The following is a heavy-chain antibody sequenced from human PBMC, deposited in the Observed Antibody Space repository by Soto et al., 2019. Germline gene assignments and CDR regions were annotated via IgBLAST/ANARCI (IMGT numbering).Heavy chain of an antibody. Sequence: QVQLVESGGGVVQPGRSLRLSCAASGFTFSSYGMHWVRQAPGKGLEWVAVISYDGSNKYYADSVKGRFTISRDNSKNTLYLQMNSLRADDTAVYYCAKGGQWELLPGFDYWGQGTLVTVSS. CDR3: AKGGQWELLPGFDY. V-gene: IGHV3-30*18. CDR1: GFTFSSYG. CDR2: ISYDGSNK. D-gene: IGHD1-26*01. J-gene: IGHJ4*02.